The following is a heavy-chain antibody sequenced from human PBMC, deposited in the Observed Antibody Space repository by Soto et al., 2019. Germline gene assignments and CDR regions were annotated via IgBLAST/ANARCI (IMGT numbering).Heavy chain of an antibody. V-gene: IGHV4-39*01. CDR3: ARRNGEGTYYDFWSGYKSPFHMDV. Sequence: SETLSLTCTVSGGSISSSSYYWGWIRQPPGKGLEWIGSIYYSGSTYYNPSLKSRVTISVDTSKNQFSLKLSSVTAADTAVYYCARRNGEGTYYDFWSGYKSPFHMDVWGKGTTVTVSS. CDR1: GGSISSSSYY. CDR2: IYYSGST. J-gene: IGHJ6*03. D-gene: IGHD3-3*01.